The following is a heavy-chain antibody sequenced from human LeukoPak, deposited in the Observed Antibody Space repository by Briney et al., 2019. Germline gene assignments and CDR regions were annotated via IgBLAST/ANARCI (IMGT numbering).Heavy chain of an antibody. CDR1: GFTFRDYY. D-gene: IGHD4-17*01. J-gene: IGHJ2*01. Sequence: GGSLRLSCVASGFTFRDYYMSWIRQAPGKGLEWISYISSSAGTIHYVDSVKGRFTISRDNAKNSLYLQMDSLRVEDTAVYYCATSVTRRRLDWFIDLWGRGTLVSVSS. V-gene: IGHV3-11*04. CDR3: ATSVTRRRLDWFIDL. CDR2: ISSSAGTI.